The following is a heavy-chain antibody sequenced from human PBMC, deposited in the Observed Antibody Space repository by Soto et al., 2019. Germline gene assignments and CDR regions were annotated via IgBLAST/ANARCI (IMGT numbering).Heavy chain of an antibody. Sequence: ASVKVSCKASGYTFTSYGISWVRQAPGQGLEWMGWISAYNGNTNYAQKLQGRVTMTTDTSTSTAYMELRSLRSDDTAVYYCAREHESYDILTWSSMDVWGQGTTVTVSS. CDR2: ISAYNGNT. CDR3: AREHESYDILTWSSMDV. V-gene: IGHV1-18*01. D-gene: IGHD3-9*01. CDR1: GYTFTSYG. J-gene: IGHJ6*02.